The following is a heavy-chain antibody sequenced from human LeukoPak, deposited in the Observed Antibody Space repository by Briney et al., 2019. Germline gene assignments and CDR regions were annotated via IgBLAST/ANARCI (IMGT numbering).Heavy chain of an antibody. CDR3: ARHSPYYYDSSGYVFDY. Sequence: SETLSLTCTVSGGSISSSSCYWGWIRQPPGKGLEWIGSIYYSGSTYYNPSLKSRVTISVDTSKNQFSLKLSSVTAADTAVYYCARHSPYYYDSSGYVFDYRGQGTLVTVSS. J-gene: IGHJ4*02. V-gene: IGHV4-39*01. D-gene: IGHD3-22*01. CDR2: IYYSGST. CDR1: GGSISSSSCY.